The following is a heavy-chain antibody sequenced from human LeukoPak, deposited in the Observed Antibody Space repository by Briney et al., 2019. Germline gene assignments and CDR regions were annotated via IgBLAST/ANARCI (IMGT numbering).Heavy chain of an antibody. V-gene: IGHV5-51*01. Sequence: GESLKISCQGSGYSFTSYWIGWVRQMPGKGLEWMGIIHPGDSRTVYSPSFQGQVTISADKSISTAYLHWSSLEASDTAMYYCARLGSSSWSPLDYWGQGTLVTVSS. CDR2: IHPGDSRT. J-gene: IGHJ4*02. CDR3: ARLGSSSWSPLDY. D-gene: IGHD6-13*01. CDR1: GYSFTSYW.